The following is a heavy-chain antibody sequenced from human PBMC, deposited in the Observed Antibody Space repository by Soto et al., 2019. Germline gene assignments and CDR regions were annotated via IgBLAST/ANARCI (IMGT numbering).Heavy chain of an antibody. CDR1: GYTFTSYY. CDR3: AREMRYYDSSGYRPWDYYYGMDV. Sequence: QVQLVQSGAEVKKPGASVKVSCKASGYTFTSYYMHWVRQAPGQGLEWMGIINPSGGSTSYAQKFQGRVIMTRDTSTSTVYMELSSLRSEDTAVYYCAREMRYYDSSGYRPWDYYYGMDVWGQGTTVTVSS. CDR2: INPSGGST. J-gene: IGHJ6*02. D-gene: IGHD3-22*01. V-gene: IGHV1-46*01.